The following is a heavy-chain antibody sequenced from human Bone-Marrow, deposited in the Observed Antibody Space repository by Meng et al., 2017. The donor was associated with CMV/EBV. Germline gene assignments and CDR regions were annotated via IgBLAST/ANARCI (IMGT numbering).Heavy chain of an antibody. V-gene: IGHV3-21*01. CDR3: ARDPGSGYLSPFDY. D-gene: IGHD3-22*01. J-gene: IGHJ4*02. Sequence: GGSLRLSCAASGFTFSDYSMNWVRQAPGKGLEWVSSISSSSSYIYYADSVKGRFTISRDNAKNSLYLQMNSLRAEDTAVYYCARDPGSGYLSPFDYWGQGTLVTVSS. CDR1: GFTFSDYS. CDR2: ISSSSSYI.